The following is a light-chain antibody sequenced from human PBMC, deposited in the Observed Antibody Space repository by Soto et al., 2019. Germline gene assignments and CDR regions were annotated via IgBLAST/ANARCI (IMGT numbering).Light chain of an antibody. CDR1: QSVDSN. CDR3: QQYNNWWT. Sequence: EILMTQSPATLPVSPGERATLSCRASQSVDSNLAWYQQKPGQAPRLLIYGASTRATGISARFSGSGSGTEFTLTIGSLQSEDFGVYDCQQYNNWWTFGQGTKVDIK. J-gene: IGKJ1*01. V-gene: IGKV3-15*01. CDR2: GAS.